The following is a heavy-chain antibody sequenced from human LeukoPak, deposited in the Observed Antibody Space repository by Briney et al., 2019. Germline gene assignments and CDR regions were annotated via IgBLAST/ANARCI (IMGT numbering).Heavy chain of an antibody. D-gene: IGHD3-10*01. CDR3: AVAYYYGSGDASDI. CDR1: GFTFRSYS. J-gene: IGHJ3*02. Sequence: KPGGSLRLSCAASGFTFRSYSMNWVRQAPGKGLEWVSSINSDSNYIYYADSVQGRFTISRDNAKNSLYLQMNSLRAEDTAVYYCAVAYYYGSGDASDIWGQGTKVTVSS. CDR2: INSDSNYI. V-gene: IGHV3-21*01.